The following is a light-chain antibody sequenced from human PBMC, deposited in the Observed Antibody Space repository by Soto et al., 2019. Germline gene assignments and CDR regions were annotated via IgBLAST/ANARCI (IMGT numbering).Light chain of an antibody. Sequence: QSALTQPPSVSEAPGQRVTISCTGSSSNIGAGYEAHWYQQVPGTAPKLLIYENNNRPSGVPDRFSGSKSGTSASLAITGLQADDEAEYYCQSYDSSLSGYVFGTGTKVTVL. J-gene: IGLJ1*01. V-gene: IGLV1-40*01. CDR3: QSYDSSLSGYV. CDR1: SSNIGAGYE. CDR2: ENN.